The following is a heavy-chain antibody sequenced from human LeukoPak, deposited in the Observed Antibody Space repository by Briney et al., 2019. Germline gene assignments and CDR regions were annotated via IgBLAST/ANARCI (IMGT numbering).Heavy chain of an antibody. CDR2: IYRDGST. Sequence: GGSLRLSCAASGFTVSSNYMSWVRQAPGKGLEWVSVIYRDGSTYYEDSVKGRFTISSDKSKNTLYLQMNSLRAEDTAVYYCAGFSKRDDYDRNFDYWGQGTLVTVSS. V-gene: IGHV3-66*02. CDR1: GFTVSSNY. CDR3: AGFSKRDDYDRNFDY. D-gene: IGHD5-24*01. J-gene: IGHJ4*02.